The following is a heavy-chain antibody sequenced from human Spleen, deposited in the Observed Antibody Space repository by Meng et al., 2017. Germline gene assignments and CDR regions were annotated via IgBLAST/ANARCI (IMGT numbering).Heavy chain of an antibody. CDR3: AKYSYGLGDYFDY. D-gene: IGHD3-10*01. V-gene: IGHV3-23*01. CDR1: GFTFSNYA. J-gene: IGHJ4*02. Sequence: GGSLRLSCVSSGFTFSNYAMTWVRQAPGKGLEWVSAITGSGESTYYADSVKGRFTISRHNSKNTLYLQVNSLRAEDTALYYCAKYSYGLGDYFDYWGQGALVTVSS. CDR2: ITGSGEST.